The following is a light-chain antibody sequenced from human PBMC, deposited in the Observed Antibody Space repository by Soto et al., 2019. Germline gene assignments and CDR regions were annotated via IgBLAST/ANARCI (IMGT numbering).Light chain of an antibody. Sequence: EIGMTQYTATLSVSPGERATLSCRASQSVSSNLAWYQQKPGQAPRLLIYGASTRATGIPARFSGGGSGTEFTLTINSLQSEDFAVYYCQLYNRWPLSFGGGSMVDVK. V-gene: IGKV3-15*01. CDR3: QLYNRWPLS. J-gene: IGKJ4*01. CDR1: QSVSSN. CDR2: GAS.